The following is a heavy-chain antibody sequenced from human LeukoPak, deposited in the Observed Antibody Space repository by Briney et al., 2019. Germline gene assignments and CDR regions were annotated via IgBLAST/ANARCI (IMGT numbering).Heavy chain of an antibody. CDR3: ARDRYYYDSSAWYFDY. D-gene: IGHD3-22*01. Sequence: SETLSLTCAVYGGSCSGYYWSWIRQPPGKGLEWIGEINHSGSTNYNPSLKSRVTISVDTSKNQFSLKLSSVTAADTAVYYCARDRYYYDSSAWYFDYWGQGTLVTVSS. J-gene: IGHJ4*02. CDR2: INHSGST. CDR1: GGSCSGYY. V-gene: IGHV4-34*01.